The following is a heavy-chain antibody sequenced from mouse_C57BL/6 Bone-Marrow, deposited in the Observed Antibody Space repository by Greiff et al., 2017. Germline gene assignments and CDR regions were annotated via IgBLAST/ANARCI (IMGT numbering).Heavy chain of an antibody. J-gene: IGHJ4*01. Sequence: QVQLQQPGAELVKPGASVKMSCKASGYTFTSYWITWVKPRPGQGLEWIGDIYPGSGSTNYNEKFKSKATLTVDTSSSTAYMQLSSLTSEDSAVYYCAREGSYYSNYYAMDYWGQGTSVTVSS. CDR3: AREGSYYSNYYAMDY. CDR1: GYTFTSYW. D-gene: IGHD2-5*01. CDR2: IYPGSGST. V-gene: IGHV1-55*01.